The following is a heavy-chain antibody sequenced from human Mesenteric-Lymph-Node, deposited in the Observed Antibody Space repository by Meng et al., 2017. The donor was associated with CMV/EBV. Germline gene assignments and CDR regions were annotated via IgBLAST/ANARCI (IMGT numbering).Heavy chain of an antibody. D-gene: IGHD3-16*01. CDR3: ARDVGGYYDS. V-gene: IGHV4-59*11. CDR2: VYNSGST. J-gene: IGHJ5*02. CDR1: GGSFSGHY. Sequence: GSLRLSCAVYGGSFSGHYWTWIRQPPGKGLEWIGYVYNSGSTDYNPSLKSRVTILVDTSKNQFALKLTSVTAADTAVYYCARDVGGYYDSWGQGTLVTVSS.